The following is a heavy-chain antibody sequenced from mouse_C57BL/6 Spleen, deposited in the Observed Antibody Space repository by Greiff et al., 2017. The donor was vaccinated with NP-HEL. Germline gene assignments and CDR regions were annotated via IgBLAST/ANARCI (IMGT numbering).Heavy chain of an antibody. D-gene: IGHD2-1*01. Sequence: QVQLQQPGAELVKPGASVKLSCKASGYTFTSYWMHWVKQRPGQGLEWIGMIHPNSGSTNYNEKFKSKATLTVDKSSSTAYMQLSSLTSEDSAVYYCAREWNLYGNNYYAMDYWGQGTSVTVSS. J-gene: IGHJ4*01. CDR1: GYTFTSYW. V-gene: IGHV1-64*01. CDR3: AREWNLYGNNYYAMDY. CDR2: IHPNSGST.